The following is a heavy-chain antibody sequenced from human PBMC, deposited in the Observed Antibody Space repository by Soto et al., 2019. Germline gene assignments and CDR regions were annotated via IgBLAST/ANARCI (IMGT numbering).Heavy chain of an antibody. CDR1: GFIVSSYY. CDR2: IYSGGST. J-gene: IGHJ3*01. CDR3: AKSGGNGWFADAFDV. Sequence: VGSLRLSCTGSGFIVSSYYMSWVRQAPGKGLEWISVIYSGGSTYYADSVKGRFTISRDNSENTLYLQLNSLRAEDTAVYYCAKSGGNGWFADAFDVWGQGTMVTVSS. V-gene: IGHV3-53*01. D-gene: IGHD6-19*01.